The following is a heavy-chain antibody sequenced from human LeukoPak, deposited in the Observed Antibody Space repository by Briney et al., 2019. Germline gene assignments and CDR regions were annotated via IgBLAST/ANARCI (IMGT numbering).Heavy chain of an antibody. D-gene: IGHD3-22*01. J-gene: IGHJ4*02. Sequence: PGGSLRLSCAASGFTFSSYEMNWVRQAPRKGLEWVSYISSSGSTIYYADSVKGRFTISRDNAKNSLYLQMNSLRAEDTAVYYCARDRYGSSGIFDYWGQGILVTVSS. CDR1: GFTFSSYE. CDR3: ARDRYGSSGIFDY. V-gene: IGHV3-48*03. CDR2: ISSSGSTI.